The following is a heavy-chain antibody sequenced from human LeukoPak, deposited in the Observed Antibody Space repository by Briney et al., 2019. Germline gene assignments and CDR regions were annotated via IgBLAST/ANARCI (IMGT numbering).Heavy chain of an antibody. J-gene: IGHJ3*02. D-gene: IGHD3-10*01. CDR1: GYTFTSYD. Sequence: GASVKVSCKASGYTFTSYDINWVRQATGQGLEWMGWMNPNSGNTGYAQKFQGRVTITRNTSISTAYMELSSLRSEDTAVYYCASSTSHYGSGSYYNGGHDAFDIWGQGTMVTVSS. V-gene: IGHV1-8*03. CDR3: ASSTSHYGSGSYYNGGHDAFDI. CDR2: MNPNSGNT.